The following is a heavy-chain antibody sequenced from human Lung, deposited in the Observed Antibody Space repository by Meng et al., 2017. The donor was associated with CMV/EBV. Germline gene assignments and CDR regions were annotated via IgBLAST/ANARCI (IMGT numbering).Heavy chain of an antibody. CDR2: IKADGTET. Sequence: GEXXKISCVASGFPFSQYWMDWARQSPGRGLEWVANIKADGTETYYGASVKGRFTISRDNAHNSVFLQMTDLRVEDTAVYFCGRNHFKDYWGQGTLVTGAS. J-gene: IGHJ4*02. CDR3: GRNHFKDY. D-gene: IGHD3-3*02. V-gene: IGHV3-7*01. CDR1: GFPFSQYW.